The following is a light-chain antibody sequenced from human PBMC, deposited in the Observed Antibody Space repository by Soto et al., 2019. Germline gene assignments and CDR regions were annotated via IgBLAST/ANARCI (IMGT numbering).Light chain of an antibody. J-gene: IGLJ1*01. CDR3: KSYAGSNTYV. CDR2: EVV. CDR1: KNDIGVYDF. V-gene: IGLV2-8*01. Sequence: QSVLTQPPSASGSPGQSVTISCTGTKNDIGVYDFVSWYQHHPGKAPRLIIYEVVQRPSGVPDRFSGSKSGNTASLTVSGLQAVDEADYFCKSYAGSNTYVFGGGTKVTVL.